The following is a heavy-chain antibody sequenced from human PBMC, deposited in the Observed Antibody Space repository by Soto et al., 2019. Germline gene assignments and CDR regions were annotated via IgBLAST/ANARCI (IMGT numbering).Heavy chain of an antibody. CDR1: GFTVSSNY. V-gene: IGHV3-66*01. J-gene: IGHJ4*02. D-gene: IGHD5-18*01. Sequence: EVQLVESGGGLVQPGGSLRLSCAASGFTVSSNYMSWVRQAPGKGLEWVSVIYTGGSTYYADSVKGRFTISRDNSKNTLYLQMNSLRVEDTAVYYCARGLRSYGYFDYWGQGTLVTVSS. CDR3: ARGLRSYGYFDY. CDR2: IYTGGST.